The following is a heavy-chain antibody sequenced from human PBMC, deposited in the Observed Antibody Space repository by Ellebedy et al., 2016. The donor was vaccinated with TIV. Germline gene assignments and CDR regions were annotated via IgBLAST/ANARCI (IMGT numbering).Heavy chain of an antibody. CDR1: GFTFRSEW. CDR3: ARDVPAYGMDV. J-gene: IGHJ6*02. CDR2: IKEDGSEK. Sequence: PGGSLRLSCVASGFTFRSEWMSWVRQAPGKGLEWVANIKEDGSEKDYVDLVKGRFTISRDNAKKSLYLQMNSLRAEDTAVYYCARDVPAYGMDVWGQGTTVSVSS. V-gene: IGHV3-7*01.